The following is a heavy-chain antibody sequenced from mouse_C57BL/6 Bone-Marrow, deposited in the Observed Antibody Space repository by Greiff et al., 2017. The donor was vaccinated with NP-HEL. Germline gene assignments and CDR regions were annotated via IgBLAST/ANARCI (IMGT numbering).Heavy chain of an antibody. J-gene: IGHJ1*03. V-gene: IGHV5-2*01. CDR2: INSDGGST. CDR3: GRAGGYFDV. Sequence: EVKVVESGGGLVQPGESLKLSCESNEYEFPSHDMSWVRKTPEKRLELVAAINSDGGSTYYPDTMERRFIISRDNTKKTLYLKMSSLGSEDAALYYCGRAGGYFDVWGTGTTVTVSA. D-gene: IGHD6-1*01. CDR1: EYEFPSHD.